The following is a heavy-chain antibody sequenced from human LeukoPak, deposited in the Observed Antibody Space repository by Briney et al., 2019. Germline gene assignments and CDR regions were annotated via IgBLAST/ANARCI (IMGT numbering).Heavy chain of an antibody. Sequence: ASVKVSCKASGYTFTSYDINWVRQATGQGLEWMGWMNPNSGNTGFALKFQGRVTMTRNTSISTAYMELSSLRSEDTAVYYCARVRSQWLVHYYFDYWGQGTLVTVSS. J-gene: IGHJ4*02. CDR3: ARVRSQWLVHYYFDY. CDR2: MNPNSGNT. V-gene: IGHV1-8*01. CDR1: GYTFTSYD. D-gene: IGHD6-19*01.